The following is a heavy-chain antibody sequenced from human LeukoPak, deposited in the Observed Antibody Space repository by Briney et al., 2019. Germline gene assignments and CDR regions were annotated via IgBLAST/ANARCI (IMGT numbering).Heavy chain of an antibody. Sequence: SETLSLTCTVSGGSISSYYWSWIRQPPGKGLEWLGYIYYSGSTYYNPSLKSRVTISLDTSKNQFSLKLNSVTAADTAVYYCARGGGNCGGDCYFAFDIWGQGTMVTVSS. CDR1: GGSISSYY. CDR3: ARGGGNCGGDCYFAFDI. V-gene: IGHV4-59*01. J-gene: IGHJ3*02. D-gene: IGHD2-21*01. CDR2: IYYSGST.